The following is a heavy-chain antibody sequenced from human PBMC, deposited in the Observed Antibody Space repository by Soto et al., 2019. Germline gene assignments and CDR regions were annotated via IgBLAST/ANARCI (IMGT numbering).Heavy chain of an antibody. J-gene: IGHJ6*03. V-gene: IGHV3-33*01. Sequence: GGSLRLSCAASGFTFSSYGMHWVRQAPGKGLEWVAVIWYDGSNKYYADSVKGRFTISRDNSKNTLYLQMNSLRAEDTAVYYCARSPYGDYRGYYYYYMDVWGKGTTVTVS. CDR2: IWYDGSNK. D-gene: IGHD4-17*01. CDR3: ARSPYGDYRGYYYYYMDV. CDR1: GFTFSSYG.